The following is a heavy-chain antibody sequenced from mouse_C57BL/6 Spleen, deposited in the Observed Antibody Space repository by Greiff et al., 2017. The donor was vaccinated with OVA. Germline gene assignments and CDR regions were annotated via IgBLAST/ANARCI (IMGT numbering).Heavy chain of an antibody. Sequence: VQLKESEGGLVQPGSSMKLSCTASGFTFSDYYMAWVRQVPEKGLEWVANINYDGSSTYYLDSLKSRFIISRDNAKNILYLQMSSLKSEDTATYYCAREDYGNYGFDYWGQGTTLTVSS. D-gene: IGHD2-1*01. CDR3: AREDYGNYGFDY. CDR1: GFTFSDYY. CDR2: INYDGSST. V-gene: IGHV5-16*01. J-gene: IGHJ2*01.